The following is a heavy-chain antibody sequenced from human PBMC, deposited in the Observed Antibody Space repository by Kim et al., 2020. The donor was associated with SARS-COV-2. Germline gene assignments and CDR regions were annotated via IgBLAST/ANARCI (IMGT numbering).Heavy chain of an antibody. V-gene: IGHV3-64*03. CDR1: GFTFSDHW. CDR2: LSSGGLPT. D-gene: IGHD3-9*01. Sequence: GGSLRLSCLASGFTFSDHWMHWVRQAPGKGLEFLSTLSSGGLPTYSADSVRGRFTFSRDNSKNMLFLHMDSLRVEDTATYYCVKDSNFYSFDIWGQGTMV. J-gene: IGHJ3*02. CDR3: VKDSNFYSFDI.